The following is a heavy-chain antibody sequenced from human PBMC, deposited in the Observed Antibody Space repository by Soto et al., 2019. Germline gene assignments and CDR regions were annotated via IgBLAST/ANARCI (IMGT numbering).Heavy chain of an antibody. V-gene: IGHV3-23*01. CDR3: AKFYGSGSYPIF. Sequence: GGSLRLSCAASGFTFSSYAVSWVRQAPGKGLEWVSAISGSGGSTYYTDSVKGRFTISRDHSKNTLYLQMNSLRAEDTAVYYCAKFYGSGSYPIFWGQGTMVTVSS. CDR1: GFTFSSYA. J-gene: IGHJ3*01. CDR2: ISGSGGST. D-gene: IGHD3-10*01.